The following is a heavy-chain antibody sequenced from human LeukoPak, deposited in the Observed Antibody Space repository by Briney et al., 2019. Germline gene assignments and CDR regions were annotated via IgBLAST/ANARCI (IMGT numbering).Heavy chain of an antibody. CDR2: ISSSSTTI. CDR3: AQAPSVPAASE. CDR1: GFTFNDYS. D-gene: IGHD2-2*01. Sequence: GGSLRLSCAASGFTFNDYSMNWVRQAPGKGLEWVSYISSSSTTIYYADSVKGRFTISRDNAKNSLYLQMNSLRAEDTAIYYCAQAPSVPAASEWGQGTLVTVSS. V-gene: IGHV3-48*01. J-gene: IGHJ4*02.